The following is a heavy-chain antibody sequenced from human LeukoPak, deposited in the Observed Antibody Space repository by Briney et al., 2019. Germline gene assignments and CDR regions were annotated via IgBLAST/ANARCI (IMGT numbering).Heavy chain of an antibody. D-gene: IGHD3/OR15-3a*01. Sequence: SQTLSLTCAISGDSVSSNSAAWNWLRQSPSRGLEWLGRTYYRSKWYNDYAISVESRMTITPDTSKNQFSLQLNSVTPEDTAVYYCVRDQGLGLWNYWGQGTLVTVSS. J-gene: IGHJ4*02. CDR2: TYYRSKWYN. V-gene: IGHV6-1*01. CDR3: VRDQGLGLWNY. CDR1: GDSVSSNSAA.